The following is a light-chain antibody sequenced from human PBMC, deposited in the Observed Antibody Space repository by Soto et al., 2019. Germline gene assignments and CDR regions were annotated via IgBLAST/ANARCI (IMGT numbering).Light chain of an antibody. V-gene: IGLV2-11*01. CDR2: DVS. J-gene: IGLJ1*01. CDR1: SSDVGGYNY. CDR3: CSDAGSYTFV. Sequence: QSALTQPRSVSGSPGQSVTISCTGTSSDVGGYNYVSWYQQHPGKAPKLMIYDVSKRPSGVPDRFSGSKSGNTASLTISRLQAEDEADYYCCSDAGSYTFVFGTGTKLTVL.